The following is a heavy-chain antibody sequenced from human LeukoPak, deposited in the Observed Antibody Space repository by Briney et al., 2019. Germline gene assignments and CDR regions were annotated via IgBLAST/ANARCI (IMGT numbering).Heavy chain of an antibody. CDR2: IWYDGSNK. V-gene: IGHV3-33*01. D-gene: IGHD6-13*01. Sequence: GGSLRLSCAASGFTFSSYGMHWVRQAPGKGLEWVAVIWYDGSNKYYADSVKGRFTISRDNSKNTLYMQMNSLRAEDTAVYYCARESQRGVLRYSSSRYDFDYWGQGTLVSVSS. J-gene: IGHJ4*02. CDR3: ARESQRGVLRYSSSRYDFDY. CDR1: GFTFSSYG.